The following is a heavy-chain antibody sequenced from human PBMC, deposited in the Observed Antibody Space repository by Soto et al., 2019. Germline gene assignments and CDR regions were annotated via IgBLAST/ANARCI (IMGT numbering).Heavy chain of an antibody. CDR1: GGSVSSSNYY. CDR3: ARLEGLATISYYFDY. CDR2: IYYSGST. D-gene: IGHD3-9*01. J-gene: IGHJ4*02. Sequence: QLQLQESGPGLVKPSETLSLTCTVSGGSVSSSNYYWGWIRKSPGKGLEWIGSIYYSGSTYYNPSLESRVTISVDKSKNQFSLKVISVTAADTAVYYCARLEGLATISYYFDYWGQGTLVTVSS. V-gene: IGHV4-39*01.